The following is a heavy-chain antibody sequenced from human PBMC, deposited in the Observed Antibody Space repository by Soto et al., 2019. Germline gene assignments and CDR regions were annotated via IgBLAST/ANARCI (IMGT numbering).Heavy chain of an antibody. CDR3: ANSYGDYVSY. Sequence: QLQLQESGPGLVKPSETLSLTCTVSGGSISSSTYYWGWIRQPPGKGLEWIGSIYYSGSTYYNPSLKSRVTICVDTSQNQFSRKLSSVTAADTAVDYCANSYGDYVSYWGQGTLVTVSS. D-gene: IGHD4-17*01. CDR1: GGSISSSTYY. J-gene: IGHJ4*02. CDR2: IYYSGST. V-gene: IGHV4-39*01.